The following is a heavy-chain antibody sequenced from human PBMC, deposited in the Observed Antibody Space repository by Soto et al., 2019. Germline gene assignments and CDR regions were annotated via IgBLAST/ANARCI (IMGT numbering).Heavy chain of an antibody. CDR3: ARDDPWLNDYGDHYFDY. CDR2: ISAYNGNT. CDR1: GYTFTSYG. V-gene: IGHV1-18*01. Sequence: ASVKVSCKASGYTFTSYGISWVRQAPGQGLEWMGWISAYNGNTNYAQKLQGRVTMTTDTSTSTAYMELRSLRSDDTAVYYCARDDPWLNDYGDHYFDYWGQGTLVTVSS. D-gene: IGHD4-17*01. J-gene: IGHJ4*02.